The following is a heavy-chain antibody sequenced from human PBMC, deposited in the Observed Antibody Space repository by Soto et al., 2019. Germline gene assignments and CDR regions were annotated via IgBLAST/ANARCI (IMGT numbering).Heavy chain of an antibody. J-gene: IGHJ4*02. V-gene: IGHV1-18*01. CDR1: GYTFTSYG. CDR3: ARDLPDIVVVVAAYFGYFDY. Sequence: ASVKVSCKASGYTFTSYGISWVRQAPGQGLEWMGWISAYNGNTNYAQKLQGRVTMTTDTSTSTAYMELRSLRSDDTAVYYCARDLPDIVVVVAAYFGYFDYWGQGTLVTVSS. D-gene: IGHD2-15*01. CDR2: ISAYNGNT.